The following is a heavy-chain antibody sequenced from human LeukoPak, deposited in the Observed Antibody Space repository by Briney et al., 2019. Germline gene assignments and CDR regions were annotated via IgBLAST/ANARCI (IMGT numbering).Heavy chain of an antibody. CDR2: IRTKAYGGTT. Sequence: GGSLRLSCTASGFTFGDYAMSWARQAPGKRLEWIGFIRTKAYGGTTEYAASVKGRFTISRDDSKSIAYLQMNSLKTEDTAVYYCTRGGPGDYWGQGTLVTVSS. J-gene: IGHJ4*02. CDR3: TRGGPGDY. CDR1: GFTFGDYA. V-gene: IGHV3-49*04. D-gene: IGHD3-10*01.